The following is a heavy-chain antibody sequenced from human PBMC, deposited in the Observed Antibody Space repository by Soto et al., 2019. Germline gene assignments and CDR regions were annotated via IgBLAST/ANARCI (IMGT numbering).Heavy chain of an antibody. D-gene: IGHD4-17*01. J-gene: IGHJ4*02. V-gene: IGHV1-46*01. CDR3: ARLATVTPPYYLDY. CDR2: INPSGGST. CDR1: GYTFTSYY. Sequence: GASVKVSCKASGYTFTSYYMHWVRQAPGQGLEWMGVINPSGGSTSYSQKFQGRVTMTRDTSTSTFYMELSSLRSEDTAVYYCARLATVTPPYYLDYWGQGTLVTVSS.